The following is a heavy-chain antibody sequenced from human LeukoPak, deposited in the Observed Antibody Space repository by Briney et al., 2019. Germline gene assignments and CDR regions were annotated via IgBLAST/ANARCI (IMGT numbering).Heavy chain of an antibody. CDR1: GFSLSTSGVG. CDR3: ARGYCSGGSCYMAPNWFDP. Sequence: SGPTLVKPTQTLTLTCTFSGFSLSTSGVGVGWIRQPPGKALEWLALIYWDDDKRYSPSLKSRLTITKDTSKNQVVLTMTNMDTVDTATYYCARGYCSGGSCYMAPNWFDPWGQGTLVTVSS. V-gene: IGHV2-5*02. J-gene: IGHJ5*02. D-gene: IGHD2-15*01. CDR2: IYWDDDK.